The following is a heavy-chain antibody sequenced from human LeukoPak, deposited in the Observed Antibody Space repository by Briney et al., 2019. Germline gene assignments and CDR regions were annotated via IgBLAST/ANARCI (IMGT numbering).Heavy chain of an antibody. CDR3: ARGMRSVDWFDP. CDR1: GFTFSSYG. J-gene: IGHJ5*02. V-gene: IGHV3-33*01. Sequence: GGSLRLSCAASGFTFSSYGMHWVRQAPGKGLEWVAVIWCDGSNKYYADSVKGRFTISRDNSKNTLYLQMNSLRAEDTAVYYCARGMRSVDWFDPWGQGTLVTVSS. CDR2: IWCDGSNK. D-gene: IGHD2-8*01.